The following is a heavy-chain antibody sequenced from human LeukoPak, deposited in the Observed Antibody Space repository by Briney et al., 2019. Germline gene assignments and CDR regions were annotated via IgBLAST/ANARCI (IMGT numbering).Heavy chain of an antibody. Sequence: PGGSLRLSCAASGFTFSSYAMSWVRQAPGKGLEWVSAISGSGGRIYYGASVKGRFTISRDNAKNTLNLQMNSLRAEDTAVYYCATSKYSGSYCGQGTLVTAPS. CDR3: ATSKYSGSY. CDR2: ISGSGGRI. D-gene: IGHD1-26*01. V-gene: IGHV3-23*01. CDR1: GFTFSSYA. J-gene: IGHJ4*02.